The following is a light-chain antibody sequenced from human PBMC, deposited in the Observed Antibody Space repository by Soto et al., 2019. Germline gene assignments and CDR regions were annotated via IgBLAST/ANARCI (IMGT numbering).Light chain of an antibody. CDR1: QSVSSSY. Sequence: EIVLTQSPGTLSLSLGERATLSCRASQSVSSSYLAWYQQKPGQAPRLLIYGASSRATGIPDRFGGSGSGTDFTLTISRLEPEDFAVYYCQQYGSSPNTFGQGTKLEIK. J-gene: IGKJ2*01. CDR3: QQYGSSPNT. V-gene: IGKV3-20*01. CDR2: GAS.